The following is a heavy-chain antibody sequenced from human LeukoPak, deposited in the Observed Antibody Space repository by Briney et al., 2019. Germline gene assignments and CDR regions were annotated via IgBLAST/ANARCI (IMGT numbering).Heavy chain of an antibody. D-gene: IGHD5-12*01. CDR2: ISYDGSNK. CDR3: ERDREGGYDVGGDY. Sequence: PGGSLRLSCAASGFTFSSYALHWVCQAPGKGLEWVAVISYDGSNKYYADSVKGRFTISRDNSKNTLYLQMNSLRAEDTAVYYCERDREGGYDVGGDYWGQGTLVTVSS. V-gene: IGHV3-30-3*01. J-gene: IGHJ4*02. CDR1: GFTFSSYA.